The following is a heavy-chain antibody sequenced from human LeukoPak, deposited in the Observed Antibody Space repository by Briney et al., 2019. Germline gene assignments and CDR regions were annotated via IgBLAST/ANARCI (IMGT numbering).Heavy chain of an antibody. D-gene: IGHD2-2*01. CDR2: IYYSGST. CDR3: AILGYCGSTSCYAPY. CDR1: GGSVSSGSYY. V-gene: IGHV4-61*01. J-gene: IGHJ4*02. Sequence: SETLSLTCIVSGGSVSSGSYYWSWLRQPPGKGLEWIGYIYYSGSTNYNPSLKSRVTISVDTSKNQFSLKLSSVTAADTAVYYCAILGYCGSTSCYAPYWGQGTLVTVSS.